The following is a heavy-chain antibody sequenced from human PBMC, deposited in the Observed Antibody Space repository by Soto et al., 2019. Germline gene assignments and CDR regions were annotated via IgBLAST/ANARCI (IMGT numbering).Heavy chain of an antibody. CDR3: ARPMTTVTTDDAFDI. CDR2: INPSGGST. Sequence: QVQLVQSGAEVKKPGASVKVSCKASGYTFTSYYMHWVRQAPGLGLEWMGIINPSGGSTSYAQKFQGRVTMTRDTSTSTVYMELSSLRSEDTAVYYCARPMTTVTTDDAFDIWGQGTMVTVSS. V-gene: IGHV1-46*01. CDR1: GYTFTSYY. J-gene: IGHJ3*02. D-gene: IGHD4-17*01.